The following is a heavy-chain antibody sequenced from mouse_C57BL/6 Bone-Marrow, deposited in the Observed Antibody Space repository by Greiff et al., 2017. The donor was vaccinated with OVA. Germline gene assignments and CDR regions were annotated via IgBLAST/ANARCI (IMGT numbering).Heavy chain of an antibody. CDR3: TRRGSYYSNPDY. V-gene: IGHV1-15*01. D-gene: IGHD2-5*01. CDR1: GYTFTDYE. J-gene: IGHJ2*01. CDR2: IDPETGGT. Sequence: QVQLQQPGAELVRPGASVTLSCKASGYTFTDYEMHWVKQTPVHGLEWIGAIDPETGGTAYNQKFKGKAILTADKSSSTAYMELRSLTSEDSAVYYCTRRGSYYSNPDYWGQGTTLTVSS.